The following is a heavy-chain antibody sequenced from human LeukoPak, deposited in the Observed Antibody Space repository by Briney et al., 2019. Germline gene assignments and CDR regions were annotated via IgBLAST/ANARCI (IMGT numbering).Heavy chain of an antibody. D-gene: IGHD2-2*01. V-gene: IGHV3-21*01. CDR1: GFTLSSYS. Sequence: GGSLRLSCAASGFTLSSYSMNWVRQAPGKGLEWVSSISSSSSYIYYADSVKGRFTISRDNAKNSLYLQMNSLRAEDTAVYYCALPVVPAAIGGENAFDIWGQGTMVTVSS. J-gene: IGHJ3*02. CDR2: ISSSSSYI. CDR3: ALPVVPAAIGGENAFDI.